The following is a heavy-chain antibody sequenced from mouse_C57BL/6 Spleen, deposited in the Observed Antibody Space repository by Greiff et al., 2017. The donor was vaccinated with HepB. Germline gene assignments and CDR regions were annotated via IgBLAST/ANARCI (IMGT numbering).Heavy chain of an antibody. CDR1: GYTFTSYW. CDR3: AVYYDYDYAMDY. J-gene: IGHJ4*01. Sequence: QFQLQQPGAELVKPGASVKVSCKASGYTFTSYWMHWVKQRPGQGLEWIGRIHPSDSDTNYNQKFKGKATLTVDKSSSTAYMQLSSLTSEDSAVYYCAVYYDYDYAMDYWGQGTSVTVSS. V-gene: IGHV1-74*01. D-gene: IGHD2-4*01. CDR2: IHPSDSDT.